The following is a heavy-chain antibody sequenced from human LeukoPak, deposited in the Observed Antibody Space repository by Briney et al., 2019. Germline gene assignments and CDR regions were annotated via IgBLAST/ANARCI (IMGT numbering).Heavy chain of an antibody. CDR1: GFTFSSYS. CDR2: ISSSSSSYI. V-gene: IGHV3-21*01. CDR3: ARVVVVTATPYYFDY. D-gene: IGHD2-15*01. Sequence: GGSLRLSCAASGFTFSSYSMNWVRQAPGKGLEWVSSISSSSSSYIYYADSVKGRFTISRDNAKNSLYLQMNSLRAEDTAVYYCARVVVVTATPYYFDYWGQGTLVTVSS. J-gene: IGHJ4*02.